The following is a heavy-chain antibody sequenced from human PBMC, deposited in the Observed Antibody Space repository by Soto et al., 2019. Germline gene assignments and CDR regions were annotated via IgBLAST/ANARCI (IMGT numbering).Heavy chain of an antibody. V-gene: IGHV4-59*01. D-gene: IGHD3-10*01. CDR3: ARGSFNDRSFGFDC. J-gene: IGHJ4*02. CDR1: NGSISSYY. Sequence: NPSETLSLTCSVSNGSISSYYWNWIRQPPGKGLEWIGYIYSSGYTNYNASLKTRVTMSVDTSKNQFSLKLSSVSAADTAVYYCARGSFNDRSFGFDCWGQGALVTVSS. CDR2: IYSSGYT.